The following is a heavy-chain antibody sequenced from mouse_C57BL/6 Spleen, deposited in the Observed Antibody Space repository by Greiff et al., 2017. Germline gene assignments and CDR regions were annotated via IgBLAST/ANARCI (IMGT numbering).Heavy chain of an antibody. CDR2: IWSGGST. CDR3: ARNLGYYGSYAMDY. D-gene: IGHD1-1*01. V-gene: IGHV2-2*01. Sequence: QVQLKESGPGLVQPSQSLSITCTVSGFSLTSYGVHWVRQSPGKGLEWLGVIWSGGSTDYNAAFISRLSISKDNSKSQVFFKMNSLQADDTAIYYCARNLGYYGSYAMDYWGQGTSVTVSS. J-gene: IGHJ4*01. CDR1: GFSLTSYG.